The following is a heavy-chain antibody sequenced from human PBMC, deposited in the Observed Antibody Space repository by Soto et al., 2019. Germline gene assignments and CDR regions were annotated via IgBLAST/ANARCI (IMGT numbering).Heavy chain of an antibody. Sequence: EVQLLESGGGLVQPGGSLRLSCAASGFTFSSYAMSWVRQAPGKGLEWVSAISGSGGSTYYADSVKGRFTISRDNSKNARYLQINSLRAEDTAVYYCAKKARGYSYGVSRWGQGTLVTVSS. CDR3: AKKARGYSYGVSR. J-gene: IGHJ4*02. CDR1: GFTFSSYA. D-gene: IGHD5-18*01. V-gene: IGHV3-23*01. CDR2: ISGSGGST.